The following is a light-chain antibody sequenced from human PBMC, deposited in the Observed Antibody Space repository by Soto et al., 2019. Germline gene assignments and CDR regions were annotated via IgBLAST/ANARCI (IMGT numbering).Light chain of an antibody. J-gene: IGLJ2*01. V-gene: IGLV2-14*01. CDR3: SSYASSRDVF. CDR1: SSDVGGYNY. Sequence: QSALTQPASVSGSPGQSITISCTGTSSDVGGYNYVSWYQQYPGKAPKLMIYEVSNRPSGVSIRFSGSKSGNTASLTISGLQAEDEADYYCSSYASSRDVFFGGGTKLTVL. CDR2: EVS.